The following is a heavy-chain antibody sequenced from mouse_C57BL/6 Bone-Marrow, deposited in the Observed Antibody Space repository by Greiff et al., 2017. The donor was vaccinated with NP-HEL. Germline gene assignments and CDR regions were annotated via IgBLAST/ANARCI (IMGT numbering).Heavy chain of an antibody. CDR2: IYPGSGNT. V-gene: IGHV1-76*01. CDR3: ARDLTGAY. CDR1: GYTFTDYY. D-gene: IGHD4-1*01. J-gene: IGHJ3*01. Sequence: QVQLQQSGAELVRPGASVKLSCKASGYTFTDYYINWVKQRPGQGLEWIARIYPGSGNTYYNEKFKGKATLTAEKSSSTAYMQLSSLTSEDSAVYFCARDLTGAYWGQGTLVTVSA.